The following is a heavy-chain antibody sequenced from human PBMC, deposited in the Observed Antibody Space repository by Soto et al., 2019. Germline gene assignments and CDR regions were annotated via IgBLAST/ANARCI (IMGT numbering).Heavy chain of an antibody. V-gene: IGHV1-69*04. CDR1: GGTFGSYT. J-gene: IGHJ5*02. D-gene: IGHD1-7*01. CDR2: IIPILGIA. CDR3: ARDRGRYNWNYGWFDP. Sequence: SVKVSCKASGGTFGSYTISWVRQAPGQGLEWMGRIIPILGIANYAQKFQGRVTITADKSTSTAYMELSSLRSEDTAVYYCARDRGRYNWNYGWFDPWGQGTLVTVSS.